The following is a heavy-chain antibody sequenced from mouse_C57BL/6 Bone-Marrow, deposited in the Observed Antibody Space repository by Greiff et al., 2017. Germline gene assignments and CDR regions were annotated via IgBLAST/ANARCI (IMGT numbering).Heavy chain of an antibody. V-gene: IGHV1-39*01. CDR2: INPNYGTT. J-gene: IGHJ4*01. CDR3: ARGYDYDYAMDY. D-gene: IGHD2-4*01. Sequence: EVKLVESGPELVKPGASVKISCKASGYSFTDYNMNWVKQSTGKSLEWIGVINPNYGTTSYNQKFKGKATLTVDKSSSTAYMQLNSLTSEDSAVYYCARGYDYDYAMDYRGQKTSVTVSS. CDR1: GYSFTDYN.